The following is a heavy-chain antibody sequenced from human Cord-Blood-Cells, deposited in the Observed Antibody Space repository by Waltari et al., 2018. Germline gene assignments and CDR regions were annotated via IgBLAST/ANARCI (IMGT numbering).Heavy chain of an antibody. CDR2: INHSGST. Sequence: QVQLQQWGAGLLKPSETLSLTCAAYGGSFSGYYWSWTRQPPGQGLEWIGEINHSGSTNYNPSLKSRVTISVDTSKNQFSLKLSSVTAADTAVYYCARGGGYCSSTSCYNYWYFDLWGRGTLVTVSS. V-gene: IGHV4-34*01. CDR3: ARGGGYCSSTSCYNYWYFDL. D-gene: IGHD2-2*02. J-gene: IGHJ2*01. CDR1: GGSFSGYY.